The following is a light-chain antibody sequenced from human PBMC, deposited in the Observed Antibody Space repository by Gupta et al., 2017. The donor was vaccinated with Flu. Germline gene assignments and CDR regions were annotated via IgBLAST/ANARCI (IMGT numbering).Light chain of an antibody. V-gene: IGLV1-51*02. CDR3: ATWDTRRNRLI. J-gene: IGLJ1*01. CDR1: AVGF. Sequence: QSLLTQPPSVSAAPGQKVTIPCSGAVGFVAWYQQLPDKAPRLLIYENNQRPSGIPNRFSGSDAGASGTLAITGIQTEDEGDYFCATWDTRRNRLIFGPGTGVTVL. CDR2: ENN.